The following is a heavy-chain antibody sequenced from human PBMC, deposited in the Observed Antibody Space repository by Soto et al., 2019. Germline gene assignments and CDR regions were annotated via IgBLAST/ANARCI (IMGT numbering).Heavy chain of an antibody. J-gene: IGHJ4*02. CDR2: INPDGSIT. CDR3: SQQKAGGGDY. CDR1: GFTFSIYW. Sequence: EVQLVESGGDLVQPGGSLRLSCSASGFTFSIYWMHWVRQAPGKGLVWVSRINPDGSITNYAESVKGRFSISRDNSKNTLYLKMNSLRAEETAVYYCSQQKAGGGDYWGQGTLVTVSS. V-gene: IGHV3-74*01. D-gene: IGHD3-10*01.